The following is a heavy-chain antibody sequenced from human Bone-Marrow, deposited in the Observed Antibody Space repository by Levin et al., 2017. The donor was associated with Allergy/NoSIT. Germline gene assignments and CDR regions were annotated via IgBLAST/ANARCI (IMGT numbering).Heavy chain of an antibody. V-gene: IGHV3-23*01. J-gene: IGHJ6*02. CDR3: AKEGTTVTNYYYYYYGMDV. Sequence: GESLKISCAASGFTFSSYAMSWVRQAPGKGLEWVSAISGSGGSTYYADSVKGRFTISRDNSKNTLYLQMNSLRAEDTAVYYCAKEGTTVTNYYYYYYGMDVWGQGTTVTVSS. CDR2: ISGSGGST. D-gene: IGHD4-17*01. CDR1: GFTFSSYA.